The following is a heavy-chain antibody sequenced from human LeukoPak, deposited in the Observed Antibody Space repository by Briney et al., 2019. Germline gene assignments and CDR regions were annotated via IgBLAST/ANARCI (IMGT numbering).Heavy chain of an antibody. J-gene: IGHJ4*02. D-gene: IGHD5-12*01. CDR3: ARVPLWWLTPFDF. V-gene: IGHV4-34*01. CDR2: INNRGTT. CDR1: GFTFSNYR. Sequence: SGGSLRLSCAASGFTFSNYRMDWVRQAPGKGLEWIGEINNRGTTNYSPSLRGRATISVDTSKNQFSLRLTSVTAADTAIYYCARVPLWWLTPFDFWGQGTLATVSS.